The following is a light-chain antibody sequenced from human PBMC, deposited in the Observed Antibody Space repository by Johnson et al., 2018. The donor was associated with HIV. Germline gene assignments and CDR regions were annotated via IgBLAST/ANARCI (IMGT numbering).Light chain of an antibody. CDR3: ATWDTSLGVGGV. CDR2: ENN. CDR1: SSNIGNNY. V-gene: IGLV1-51*02. J-gene: IGLJ1*01. Sequence: QSVLTQPPSVSAAPGQKVNISCSGSSSNIGNNYVSWYQQFPGTAPKLLIYENNKRPSGIPDRFSGSKSGTSATLGITGLQTGDEADYYCATWDTSLGVGGVFGTGTKVTVL.